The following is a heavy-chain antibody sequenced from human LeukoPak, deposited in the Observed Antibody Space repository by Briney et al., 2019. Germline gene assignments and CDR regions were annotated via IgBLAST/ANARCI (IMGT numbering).Heavy chain of an antibody. CDR2: ISYDGSNK. CDR3: AKDFRSCPFDY. D-gene: IGHD1-26*01. Sequence: GGSLRLSCAASGFTFSSYGMHWVRQAPGKGLEWVAVISYDGSNKYYADSVKGRFTISRDNSKNTLYLQMNSLRAEDTAVYYCAKDFRSCPFDYWGQGTLVTVSS. CDR1: GFTFSSYG. V-gene: IGHV3-30*18. J-gene: IGHJ4*02.